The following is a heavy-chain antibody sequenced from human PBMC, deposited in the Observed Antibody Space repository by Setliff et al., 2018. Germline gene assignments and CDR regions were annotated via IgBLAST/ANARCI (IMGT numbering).Heavy chain of an antibody. D-gene: IGHD3-3*01. V-gene: IGHV3-11*04. J-gene: IGHJ1*01. CDR1: GFTFSDYY. Sequence: NPGGSLRLSCAASGFTFSDYYMSWIRQAPGKGLEWVSYISSSGSTIYYADSVKGRFTISRDNAKNSLYLQMNSLRAEDTAVYYCARDGGGYNFWSGYYTNAEYFQHWGQGTLVTVSS. CDR3: ARDGGGYNFWSGYYTNAEYFQH. CDR2: ISSSGSTI.